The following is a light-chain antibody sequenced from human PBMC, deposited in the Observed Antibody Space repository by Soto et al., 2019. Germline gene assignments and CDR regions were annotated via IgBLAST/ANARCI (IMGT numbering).Light chain of an antibody. V-gene: IGKV1-9*01. CDR2: AAS. J-gene: IGKJ4*01. Sequence: IQLTQSPSLLSTSVGDRDTITCRASQGISTYLAWYQQKPGKAPKLLIYAASSLQSGVPSRFSGSGSETEFTLTINNLQPEDFATYYCQQLDSYPLTFGGGTKVEIK. CDR1: QGISTY. CDR3: QQLDSYPLT.